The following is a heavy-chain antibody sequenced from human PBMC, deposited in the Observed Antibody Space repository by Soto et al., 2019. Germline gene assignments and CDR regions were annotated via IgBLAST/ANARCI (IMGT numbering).Heavy chain of an antibody. CDR3: ARRAFGSSRSFDI. D-gene: IGHD6-6*01. CDR1: GFAFSSHP. CDR2: ISDSGGLT. Sequence: VGSLRLSCAASGFAFSSHPMSWVRQAPERGLEWVSGISDSGGLTYNADSVKGRFTISRDNSKNTLYLQMNSLRAEDTALYYCARRAFGSSRSFDIWGQGTMVTVSS. V-gene: IGHV3-23*01. J-gene: IGHJ3*02.